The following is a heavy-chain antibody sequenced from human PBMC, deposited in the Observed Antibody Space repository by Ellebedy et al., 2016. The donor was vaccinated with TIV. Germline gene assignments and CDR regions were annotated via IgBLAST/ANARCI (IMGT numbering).Heavy chain of an antibody. CDR2: ISGSGGST. CDR3: AKDLLIPRESSSWYRIYYYYGMDV. J-gene: IGHJ6*02. V-gene: IGHV3-23*01. Sequence: GGSLRLSCAASGFTFSSYAMSWVRQAPGKGLEWVSAISGSGGSTYYADSVKGRFTISRDNSKNTLYLQMNTLRAEDTAVYYCAKDLLIPRESSSWYRIYYYYGMDVWGQGTTVTVSS. CDR1: GFTFSSYA. D-gene: IGHD6-13*01.